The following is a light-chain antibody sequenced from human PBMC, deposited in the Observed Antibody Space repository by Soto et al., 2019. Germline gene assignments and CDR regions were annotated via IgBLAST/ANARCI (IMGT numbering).Light chain of an antibody. J-gene: IGKJ3*01. CDR2: AAS. CDR3: QQLDSYPRT. CDR1: QSISSY. V-gene: IGKV1-9*01. Sequence: IQLTQSPSSLSASVADRATITCRSSQSISSYLAWYQHKPGTAPKLLLYAASTLQTGAPSRFSGGGSGTDFTLTISSPQPEDFATYSCQQLDSYPRTFGPGTKVDI.